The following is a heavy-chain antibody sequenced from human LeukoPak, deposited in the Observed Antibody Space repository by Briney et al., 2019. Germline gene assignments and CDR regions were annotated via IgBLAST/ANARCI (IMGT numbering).Heavy chain of an antibody. V-gene: IGHV4-39*01. Sequence: PSETLSLTCTVSGGSINSPTYYWGWIRQPPGKGLEWIGSIHYSGSTYYNPSLKSRVTISVDTSKNEFSLELTSVTAADTAVYLCGKSDHTKTYYIDYWGQGTLVTVSS. CDR1: GGSINSPTYY. D-gene: IGHD1-14*01. CDR3: GKSDHTKTYYIDY. J-gene: IGHJ4*02. CDR2: IHYSGST.